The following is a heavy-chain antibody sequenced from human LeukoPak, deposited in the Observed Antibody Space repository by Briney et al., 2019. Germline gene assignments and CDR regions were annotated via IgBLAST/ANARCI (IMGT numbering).Heavy chain of an antibody. CDR1: GYTFTSYY. Sequence: ASVKVSCKASGYTFTSYYMHWVRRAPGQGLEWMGIINPSGGNTNYAQKFQGRVTMTRDTSTSTVYMELSSLRSEDTAVYYCARGGPVPIVIVPAATQSSDYWGQGTLVTVSS. V-gene: IGHV1-46*01. CDR2: INPSGGNT. J-gene: IGHJ4*02. CDR3: ARGGPVPIVIVPAATQSSDY. D-gene: IGHD2-2*01.